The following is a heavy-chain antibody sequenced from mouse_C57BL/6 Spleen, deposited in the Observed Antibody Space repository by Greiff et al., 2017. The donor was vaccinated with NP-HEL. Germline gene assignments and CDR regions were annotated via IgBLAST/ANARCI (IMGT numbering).Heavy chain of an antibody. CDR3: ARSYEAAQATCFDY. CDR2: INPSSGYT. Sequence: QVQLQQSGAELARPGASVKMSCKASGYTFTSYTMHWVNQRPGQGLEWIGYINPSSGYTKYNQKFKDKATLTADKSSSTAYMQLSSLTSEDSAVYYWARSYEAAQATCFDYWGQGTTLTVSS. J-gene: IGHJ2*01. CDR1: GYTFTSYT. V-gene: IGHV1-4*01. D-gene: IGHD3-2*02.